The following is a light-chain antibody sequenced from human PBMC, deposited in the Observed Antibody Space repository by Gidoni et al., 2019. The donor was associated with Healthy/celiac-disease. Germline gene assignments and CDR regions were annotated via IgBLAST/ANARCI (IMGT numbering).Light chain of an antibody. V-gene: IGKV3-11*01. CDR3: QQRSNLWT. Sequence: EIVLTQSPATLSLSPGERATLSCRASQSVSSYLAWYQQKPGQAPRLLIYDASNRATGIPARFSGGASRAYFTLTISRLEPEVFADYCCQQRSNLWTFGQGTKVEIK. CDR2: DAS. CDR1: QSVSSY. J-gene: IGKJ1*01.